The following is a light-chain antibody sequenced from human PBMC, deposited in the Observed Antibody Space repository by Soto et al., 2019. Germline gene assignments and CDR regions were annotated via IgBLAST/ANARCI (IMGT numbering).Light chain of an antibody. CDR1: QSVSRF. CDR3: QQRSDSFT. CDR2: DAS. J-gene: IGKJ4*01. V-gene: IGKV3-11*01. Sequence: ETVLTQSPVTLSLSPGERATLSCRASQSVSRFVAWYQQKPGQSPRLLIFDASNRAAGIPARFSGSGSGTDFTLTISSLEPEDSAVYYCQQRSDSFTFGGGTRVEIK.